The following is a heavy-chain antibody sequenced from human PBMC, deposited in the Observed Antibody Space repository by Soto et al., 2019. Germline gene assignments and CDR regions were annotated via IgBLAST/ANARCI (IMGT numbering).Heavy chain of an antibody. V-gene: IGHV5-51*01. D-gene: IGHD3-10*01. CDR2: IYPGDSDT. CDR3: AGGGVRGVVTRTRDYYGMDV. J-gene: IGHJ6*02. Sequence: EVQLVQSGAEVKKPGESLKISCKGSGYNFTNYWIGWVRQMPGKGLESMGIIYPGDSDTRYSPSFQGQVTISADKSISTAYVQWSSLKASDTAMYYCAGGGVRGVVTRTRDYYGMDVWGQGTTVTVSS. CDR1: GYNFTNYW.